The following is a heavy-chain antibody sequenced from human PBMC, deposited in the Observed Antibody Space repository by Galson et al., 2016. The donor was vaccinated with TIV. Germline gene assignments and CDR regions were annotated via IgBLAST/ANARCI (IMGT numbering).Heavy chain of an antibody. Sequence: SLRLSCAASGFTFDDHAMNWVRQSPGKSPEWIAGITWNSGNIGHADSVQGRFTISRDNAKKSLFLQMNSLRTEDTALYYCVKDGVVVAATSLMNYFDYWGRGTLVTVSS. V-gene: IGHV3-9*01. D-gene: IGHD2-15*01. CDR3: VKDGVVVAATSLMNYFDY. J-gene: IGHJ4*02. CDR2: ITWNSGNI. CDR1: GFTFDDHA.